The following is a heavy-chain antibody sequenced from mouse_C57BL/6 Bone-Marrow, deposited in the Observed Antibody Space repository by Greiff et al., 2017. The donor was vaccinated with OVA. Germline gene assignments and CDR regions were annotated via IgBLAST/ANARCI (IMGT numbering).Heavy chain of an antibody. J-gene: IGHJ4*01. CDR2: IWSGGST. CDR1: GFSLTSYG. Sequence: QVQLQQSGPGLVQPSQSLSITCTASGFSLTSYGVHWVRQSPGKGLEWLGVIWSGGSTAYNAAFISRLSISKDNSKSHVFFKMNSLQADDTAIYYCARNWNTTVVASYYYAMDYWGQGTSVTVSS. V-gene: IGHV2-2*01. CDR3: ARNWNTTVVASYYYAMDY. D-gene: IGHD1-1*01.